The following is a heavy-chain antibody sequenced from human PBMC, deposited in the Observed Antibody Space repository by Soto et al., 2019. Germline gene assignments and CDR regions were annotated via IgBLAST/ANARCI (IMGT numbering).Heavy chain of an antibody. J-gene: IGHJ4*02. V-gene: IGHV1-2*02. CDR1: GYPFTTYY. CDR2: IDPRSGGT. CDR3: AHRPSSSSFFDY. D-gene: IGHD6-13*01. Sequence: ASVKVSCKVSGYPFTTYYIHWVRQAPGQGLEWMGWIDPRSGGTVYEQKFQGRVTMTRDTSISTVYMDLSGLTSDDTATYYCAHRPSSSSFFDYWGQGALVTVSS.